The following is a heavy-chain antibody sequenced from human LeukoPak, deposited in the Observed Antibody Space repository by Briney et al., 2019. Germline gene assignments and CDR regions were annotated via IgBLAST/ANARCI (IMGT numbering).Heavy chain of an antibody. D-gene: IGHD1-26*01. CDR2: IIPILGIA. CDR1: GGTFSSYT. V-gene: IGHV1-69*04. Sequence: SVKVSCKASGGTFSSYTISWVRQAPGQGLEWMGRIIPILGIANYAQKFQGRVTITADRSTSTAYMELSSLRSEDTAVYYCARETRYSGSYEVYWGQGTLVTVSS. CDR3: ARETRYSGSYEVY. J-gene: IGHJ4*02.